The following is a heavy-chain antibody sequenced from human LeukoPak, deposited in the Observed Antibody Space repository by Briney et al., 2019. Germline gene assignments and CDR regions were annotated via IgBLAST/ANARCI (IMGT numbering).Heavy chain of an antibody. CDR2: ISYDGSNK. D-gene: IGHD5-18*01. V-gene: IGHV3-30*04. CDR3: AREGGGYSYGSADY. CDR1: GFTFSSYA. J-gene: IGHJ4*02. Sequence: PGGSLRLSCAGSGFTFSSYAMHWVRQAPGKGLEWVAVISYDGSNKYYADSVKGRFTISRDNSKNTLYLQMNSLRAEDTAVYYCAREGGGYSYGSADYWGQGTLVTVSS.